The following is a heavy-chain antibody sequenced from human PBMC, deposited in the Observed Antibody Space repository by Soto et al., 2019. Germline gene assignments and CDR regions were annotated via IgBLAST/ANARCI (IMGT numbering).Heavy chain of an antibody. D-gene: IGHD2-8*01. V-gene: IGHV4-30-4*01. Sequence: PSETLSLTCPVSGGSINSGDYYWSWIRQPPGKGLEWIGNLYYTGRTYYTPSLKSRVTISVDTSKKQFSLMVTSVTAADTAVYYCARYRCSFILKEYYFDYWGQVTLVTVSS. CDR2: LYYTGRT. CDR1: GGSINSGDYY. J-gene: IGHJ4*02. CDR3: ARYRCSFILKEYYFDY.